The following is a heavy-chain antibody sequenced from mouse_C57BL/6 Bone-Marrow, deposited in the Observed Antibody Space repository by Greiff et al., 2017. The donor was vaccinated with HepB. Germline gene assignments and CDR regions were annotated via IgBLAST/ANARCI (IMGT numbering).Heavy chain of an antibody. J-gene: IGHJ3*01. CDR1: GYTFTTYW. D-gene: IGHD3-2*02. V-gene: IGHV1-55*01. CDR3: ASDKRPAAQATMAY. CDR2: IYPGSGST. Sequence: QVQLQQPGAELVKPGASVKMSCKASGYTFTTYWITWVKQMPGQGLEWIGDIYPGSGSTNYNEKFKSKATLTVDTSSSTAYMQLSSLTSEDSAVYYCASDKRPAAQATMAYWAQVTLATVSA.